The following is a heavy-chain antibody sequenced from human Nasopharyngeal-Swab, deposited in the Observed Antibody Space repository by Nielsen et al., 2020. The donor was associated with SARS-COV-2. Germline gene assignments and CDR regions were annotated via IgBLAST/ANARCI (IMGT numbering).Heavy chain of an antibody. CDR3: ATGPAVGATPWFDP. Sequence: ASVKVSCKVSGYTLTELSMHWVRQAPGKGLEWTGGFDPEDGETIYAQKFQGRATMTEDTSTDTAYMELSSLRSEDTAVYYCATGPAVGATPWFDPWGQGTLVTVSS. CDR2: FDPEDGET. V-gene: IGHV1-24*01. D-gene: IGHD1-26*01. J-gene: IGHJ5*01. CDR1: GYTLTELS.